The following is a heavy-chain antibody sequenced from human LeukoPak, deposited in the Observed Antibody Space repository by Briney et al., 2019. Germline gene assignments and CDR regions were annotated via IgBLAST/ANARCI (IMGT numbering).Heavy chain of an antibody. CDR3: GLSGNYYYYYMDV. D-gene: IGHD6-25*01. Sequence: SVKVSCKASGGTFRTFAISWVRQAPGQGLEWMGGIIPIFGIPDSAQKFQGRLTITADESTTTAYMELSSPRSDDTAIYYCGLSGNYYYYYMDVWGKGTTVTISS. CDR2: IIPIFGIP. J-gene: IGHJ6*03. V-gene: IGHV1-69*13. CDR1: GGTFRTFA.